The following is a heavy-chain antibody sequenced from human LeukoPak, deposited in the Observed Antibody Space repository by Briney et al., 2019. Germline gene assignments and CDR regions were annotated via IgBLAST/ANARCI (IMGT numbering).Heavy chain of an antibody. CDR3: ARPQARFPGVFDY. CDR2: IYHSGST. J-gene: IGHJ4*02. D-gene: IGHD3-3*01. Sequence: PSETLSLTCAVSGGSISSGGYSWSWIRQPPGKGLEWIGYIYHSGSTYYNPSLKSRVTISVDRSKNQFSLKLSSVTAADTAVYYCARPQARFPGVFDYWGQGTLVTVSS. V-gene: IGHV4-30-2*01. CDR1: GGSISSGGYS.